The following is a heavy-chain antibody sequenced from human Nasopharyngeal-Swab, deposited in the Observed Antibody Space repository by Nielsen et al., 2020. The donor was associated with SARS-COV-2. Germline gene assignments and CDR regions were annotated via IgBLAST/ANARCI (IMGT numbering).Heavy chain of an antibody. J-gene: IGHJ5*02. CDR2: IYYSGSA. Sequence: WIRQPPGKGLEWIGYIYYSGSANYSPSLKSRVTISVDTSKNQFSLKLSSVTAADTAVYYCARGIVGATDWGGWFDPWGQGTLVTVSS. D-gene: IGHD1-26*01. V-gene: IGHV4-59*01. CDR3: ARGIVGATDWGGWFDP.